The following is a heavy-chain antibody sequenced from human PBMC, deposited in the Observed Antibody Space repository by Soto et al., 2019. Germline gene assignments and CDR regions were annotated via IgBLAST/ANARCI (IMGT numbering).Heavy chain of an antibody. D-gene: IGHD3-9*01. CDR2: ISYDGSNK. Sequence: QVQLVESGGGVVQPGRSLRLSCAASGFTFSSYAMHWVRQAPGKGLEWVAVISYDGSNKYYADSVTGRFTISRDNSKNSLYLQMNSLRAEDTSVYYCARVGDIGYFDWLPDPLYYYYGMDVWGQGTTVTVSS. CDR1: GFTFSSYA. CDR3: ARVGDIGYFDWLPDPLYYYYGMDV. J-gene: IGHJ6*02. V-gene: IGHV3-30-3*01.